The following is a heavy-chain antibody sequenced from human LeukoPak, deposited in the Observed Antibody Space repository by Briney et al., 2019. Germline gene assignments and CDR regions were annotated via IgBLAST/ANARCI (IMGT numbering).Heavy chain of an antibody. CDR2: IYHSGST. Sequence: SEPLSLTCTVSGYSISSGYYWGWIRQPPGKGLEWIGSIYHSGSTYYNPSLKSRVTISLDTSKNPFSLKLSSVTAADTAIYYCARAYHSSWYLNWFDPWGQGTLVTVSS. CDR1: GYSISSGYY. J-gene: IGHJ5*02. D-gene: IGHD6-13*01. CDR3: ARAYHSSWYLNWFDP. V-gene: IGHV4-38-2*02.